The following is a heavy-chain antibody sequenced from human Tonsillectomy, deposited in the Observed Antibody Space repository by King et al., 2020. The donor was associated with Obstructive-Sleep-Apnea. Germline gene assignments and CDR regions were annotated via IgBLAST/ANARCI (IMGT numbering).Heavy chain of an antibody. CDR1: GGSISSDY. CDR3: ARQEWELLFFDY. D-gene: IGHD1-26*01. J-gene: IGHJ4*02. CDR2: IYYSVTT. V-gene: IGHV4-59*08. Sequence: VQLQESGPGLVKPSETLSLTCTVSGGSISSDYWSWIRQPPGKGLEWIGYIYYSVTTKYSPSLKSRVTISADTSKNQFSLNLSSVTAADTAVYYCARQEWELLFFDYWGQGVPVTVSS.